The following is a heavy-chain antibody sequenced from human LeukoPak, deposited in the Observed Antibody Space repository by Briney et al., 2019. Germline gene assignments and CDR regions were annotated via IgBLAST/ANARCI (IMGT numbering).Heavy chain of an antibody. CDR3: ARVMAVRTGPSFDY. Sequence: GASVKVSRKASGYTFTGYYMHWVRQAPGQGLEWMGWINPNSGGTNYAQKFQGRVTMTRDTPISTAYMELSRLRSDDTAVYYCARVMAVRTGPSFDYWGQGTLVTVSS. CDR1: GYTFTGYY. D-gene: IGHD2-8*01. J-gene: IGHJ4*02. V-gene: IGHV1-2*02. CDR2: INPNSGGT.